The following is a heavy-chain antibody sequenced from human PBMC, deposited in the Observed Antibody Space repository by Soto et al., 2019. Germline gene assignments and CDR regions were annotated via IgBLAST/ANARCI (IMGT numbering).Heavy chain of an antibody. CDR1: GDSVSSNTAA. Sequence: SQTLSLTCAISGDSVSSNTAAWNWIRSSPSRGLEWLGRTYYRSNWRHDYAVSVKSRITVNPDTSKNHFSLQLNSVTPDDTAVYYCARGSSGYSLWGQGTLVTVSS. D-gene: IGHD3-22*01. CDR3: ARGSSGYSL. J-gene: IGHJ4*02. CDR2: TYYRSNWRH. V-gene: IGHV6-1*01.